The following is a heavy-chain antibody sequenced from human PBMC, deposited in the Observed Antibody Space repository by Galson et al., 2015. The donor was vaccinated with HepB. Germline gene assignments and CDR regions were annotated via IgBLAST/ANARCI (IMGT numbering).Heavy chain of an antibody. D-gene: IGHD3-16*01. CDR3: ASHMMAGKIHDAFDI. J-gene: IGHJ3*02. V-gene: IGHV5-51*03. Sequence: QSGAEVKKPGESLKISCKASGYSFSSYWIGWVRQMPGKGLEWLGITHPGDSDSRYSPSFQGQLTIPADKFSSTAYLQWSSLKASDTAVYYCASHMMAGKIHDAFDIWGQGTLVSVSS. CDR1: GYSFSSYW. CDR2: THPGDSDS.